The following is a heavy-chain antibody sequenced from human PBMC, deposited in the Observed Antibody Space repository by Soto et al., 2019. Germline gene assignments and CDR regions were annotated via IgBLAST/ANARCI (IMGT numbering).Heavy chain of an antibody. CDR3: ARDQPGYSYGYGLGY. V-gene: IGHV3-21*01. Sequence: EVQLVESGGGLVKPGGSLRLSCAASGFTFSSYSMNWVRQAPGKGLEWVSSITSSSSYISYADSVKGRFTISRDNAKNSLYLQMNSLRAEDTAVYYWARDQPGYSYGYGLGYWGQGTLVTVSS. D-gene: IGHD5-18*01. CDR2: ITSSSSYI. J-gene: IGHJ4*02. CDR1: GFTFSSYS.